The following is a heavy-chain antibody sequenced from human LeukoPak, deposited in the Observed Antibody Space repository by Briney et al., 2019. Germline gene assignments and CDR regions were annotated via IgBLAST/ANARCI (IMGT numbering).Heavy chain of an antibody. D-gene: IGHD1-14*01. CDR2: ISSSSSYI. CDR3: ARDNEPDFDY. V-gene: IGHV3-21*01. CDR1: GFTFNTYT. J-gene: IGHJ4*02. Sequence: PGGSLRLSCAASGFTFNTYTMNWVRQAPGKGLEWVSSISSSSSYIYYADSVKGRFTISRDNAKNSLYLQMNSLRAEDTAVYYCARDNEPDFDYWGQGTLVTVSS.